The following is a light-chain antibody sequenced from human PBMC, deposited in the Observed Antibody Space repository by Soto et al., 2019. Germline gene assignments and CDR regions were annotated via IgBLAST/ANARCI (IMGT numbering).Light chain of an antibody. V-gene: IGKV1-5*03. CDR1: QSISAW. J-gene: IGKJ1*01. Sequence: DIQMTQSPSTLSASVGDRVSINCRASQSISAWLAWYQQKPGKAPRLLIYKASTLEIGVPLRFSGSGSGTEFTLTISSLQTDDVATYYCQQYNDYSWTFGQGTKVEIK. CDR2: KAS. CDR3: QQYNDYSWT.